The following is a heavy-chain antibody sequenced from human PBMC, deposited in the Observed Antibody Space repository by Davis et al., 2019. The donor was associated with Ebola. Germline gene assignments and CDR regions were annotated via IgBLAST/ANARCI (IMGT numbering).Heavy chain of an antibody. Sequence: SETLSLTCAVYGGSLGDYYWSWIRQPPGKGLEWIGEINHSGSTNYNPSLKSRVTISVDTSKNQFSLKLSSVTAADTAVYYCAAAVNYYYGMDVWGQGTTVTVSS. CDR2: INHSGST. CDR3: AAAVNYYYGMDV. J-gene: IGHJ6*02. V-gene: IGHV4-34*01. CDR1: GGSLGDYY. D-gene: IGHD2-15*01.